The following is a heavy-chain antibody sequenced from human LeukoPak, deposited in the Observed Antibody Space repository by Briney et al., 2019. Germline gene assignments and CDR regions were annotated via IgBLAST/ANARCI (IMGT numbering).Heavy chain of an antibody. D-gene: IGHD1-26*01. J-gene: IGHJ4*02. CDR1: GFSFSDYY. CDR3: ARHPDGSLSLDY. Sequence: PGGSLRLSCVASGFSFSDYYMSWIRQAPGKGLEWVSYISSSGSHTNYADSVTGRFPISRNNAKKSLHLQMNSLRAEDTAVYYCARHPDGSLSLDYWGQGTLVTVSS. CDR2: ISSSGSHT. V-gene: IGHV3-11*03.